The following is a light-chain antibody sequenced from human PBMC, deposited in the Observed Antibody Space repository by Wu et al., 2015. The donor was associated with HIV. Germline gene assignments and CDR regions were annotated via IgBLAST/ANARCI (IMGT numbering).Light chain of an antibody. J-gene: IGKJ4*01. CDR1: RSVSGTY. CDR3: QQRKSWGT. Sequence: EIVMTQSPATLSLSSGETATLSCRASRSVSGTYLAWYQHKPGQSPRLLIYDASDRATGVPARFSGSGSGTDFTLTISSLEPEDFAVYYCQQRKSWGTFGGGTKVEI. V-gene: IGKV3-11*01. CDR2: DAS.